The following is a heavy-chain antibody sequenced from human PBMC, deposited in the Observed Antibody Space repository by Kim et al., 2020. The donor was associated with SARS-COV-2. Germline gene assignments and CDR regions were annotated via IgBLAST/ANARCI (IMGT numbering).Heavy chain of an antibody. D-gene: IGHD2-2*01. CDR3: ARDRCSSTSCYDGWDY. J-gene: IGHJ4*02. CDR2: ISTRSSYI. V-gene: IGHV3-21*01. Sequence: GGSLRLSCAVLGSTLRSHSMIWIRHALGKGLEWIAPISTRSSYIHYADPVKGRYTISRDNAKNSLYLQMNSLRAEDTAVYYCARDRCSSTSCYDGWDYWGQGTL. CDR1: GSTLRSHS.